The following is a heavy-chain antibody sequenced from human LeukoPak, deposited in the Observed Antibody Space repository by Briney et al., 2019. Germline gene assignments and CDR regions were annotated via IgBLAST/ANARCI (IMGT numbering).Heavy chain of an antibody. J-gene: IGHJ3*02. D-gene: IGHD5-24*01. Sequence: SVTVSFKASGGTFSIYAISWVRQAPGQGLEWMGGIIPIFGTANYAQKFQGRVTITADKSTSTAYMELSSLRSEDTAVYYCERDRDGYNAHDAFDIWGQGTMVTVSS. CDR3: ERDRDGYNAHDAFDI. V-gene: IGHV1-69*06. CDR1: GGTFSIYA. CDR2: IIPIFGTA.